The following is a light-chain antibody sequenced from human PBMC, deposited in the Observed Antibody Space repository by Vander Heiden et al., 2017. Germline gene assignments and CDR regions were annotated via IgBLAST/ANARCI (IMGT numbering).Light chain of an antibody. V-gene: IGLV6-57*02. J-gene: IGLJ2*01. Sequence: MTTQPPSMSESPGKTVTISCTACDGSIAGNYVQWFQQRPGGAPATVIYEDNRRPSGVPDRFSGSIDRSSNSASLTISGLKTEDEAYYCCQSYDDSDQGVIGGGTKLTVL. CDR2: EDN. CDR3: QSYDDSDQGV. CDR1: DGSIAGNY.